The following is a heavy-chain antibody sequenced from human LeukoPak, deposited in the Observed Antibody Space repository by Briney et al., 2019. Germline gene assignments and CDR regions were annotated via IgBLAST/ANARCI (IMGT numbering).Heavy chain of an antibody. CDR3: ARTAYDFWSGYWSYFDY. Sequence: SETLSLTCTVSGGSISSYYWSWIRQPPGKGLEWIGYIYTSGSTNYNPSLKSRVTISVDTSKNQFSLKLSSVTAADTAVYYCARTAYDFWSGYWSYFDYWGQGTLVTVSS. V-gene: IGHV4-4*09. CDR1: GGSISSYY. D-gene: IGHD3-3*01. J-gene: IGHJ4*02. CDR2: IYTSGST.